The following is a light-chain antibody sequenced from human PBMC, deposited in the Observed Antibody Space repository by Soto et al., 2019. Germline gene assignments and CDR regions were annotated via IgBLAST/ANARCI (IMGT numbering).Light chain of an antibody. CDR3: CSYAGRYSWV. CDR1: SSDVGAFNY. CDR2: DVS. J-gene: IGLJ3*02. Sequence: QSALTQPASVSGSPGQAITISCSGTSSDVGAFNYVSWYQQHPGKAPKLMIYDVSKRPSGVPDRFSGSKSGNTASLTISGLQVEDEAEYYCCSYAGRYSWVFGGGTKLTVL. V-gene: IGLV2-11*01.